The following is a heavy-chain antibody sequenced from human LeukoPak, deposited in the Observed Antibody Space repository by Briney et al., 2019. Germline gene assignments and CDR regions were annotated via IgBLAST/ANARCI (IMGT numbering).Heavy chain of an antibody. CDR1: GFTFSSYW. V-gene: IGHV3-7*01. Sequence: GGSLRLSCAASGFTFSSYWMSWVRQAPGKGLEWVANIKQDGSEKYYVDSVKGRRTISRDNAKNSLYLQMNSLRAEDTAVYYCARAKGSYYYGMDVWGQGTTVTVSS. J-gene: IGHJ6*02. CDR3: ARAKGSYYYGMDV. CDR2: IKQDGSEK.